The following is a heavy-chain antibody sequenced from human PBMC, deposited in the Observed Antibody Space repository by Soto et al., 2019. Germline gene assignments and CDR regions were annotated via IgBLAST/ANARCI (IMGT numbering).Heavy chain of an antibody. J-gene: IGHJ3*02. CDR2: IIPIFGTA. V-gene: IGHV1-69*01. Sequence: QVQLVQSGAEVKKPGSSVKVSCKASGGTFSSYAISWVRQAPGQGLEWMGGIIPIFGTANYAQNFQGRVTITADESTSTAYMELSSLRSEDTAVYYCARARYCSGGSCYALGAFDIWGQGTMVTVSS. D-gene: IGHD2-15*01. CDR3: ARARYCSGGSCYALGAFDI. CDR1: GGTFSSYA.